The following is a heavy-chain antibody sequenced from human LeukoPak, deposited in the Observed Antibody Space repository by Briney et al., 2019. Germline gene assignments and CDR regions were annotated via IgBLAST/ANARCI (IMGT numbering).Heavy chain of an antibody. J-gene: IGHJ4*02. CDR3: AKDRNSDYDDY. CDR1: GFTFDDYG. V-gene: IGHV3-23*01. CDR2: ISGSGGST. D-gene: IGHD5-12*01. Sequence: PGGSLRLSYAASGFTFDDYGMSWVRQAPGKGLEWVSAISGSGGSTYYADSVKGRFTISRDNSKNTLYLQMNSLRAEDTAVYYCAKDRNSDYDDYWGQGTLVTVSS.